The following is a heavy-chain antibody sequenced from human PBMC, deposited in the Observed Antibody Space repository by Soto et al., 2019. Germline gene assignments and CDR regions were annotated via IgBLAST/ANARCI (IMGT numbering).Heavy chain of an antibody. D-gene: IGHD6-6*01. CDR2: ISGYNGNT. CDR1: GYTFTSYG. CDR3: ARDGIAARPTPDY. V-gene: IGHV1-18*01. J-gene: IGHJ4*02. Sequence: ASVKISCKASGYTFTSYGINWVRQAPGQGLEWMGWISGYNGNTMYAQKVQGRVTMTTDTSTSTVYMELRRLRSDDTALYYCARDGIAARPTPDYWGQGSLVTVSS.